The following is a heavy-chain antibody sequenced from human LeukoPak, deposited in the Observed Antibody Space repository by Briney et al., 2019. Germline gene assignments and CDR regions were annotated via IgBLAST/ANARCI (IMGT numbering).Heavy chain of an antibody. V-gene: IGHV4-59*01. J-gene: IGHJ4*02. D-gene: IGHD5-18*01. CDR1: GGSISSYY. CDR3: ARGYSYGWLVY. CDR2: IYYSGST. Sequence: SETLSLTCTVSGGSISSYYWSWIRQPPGKGLEWIGYIYYSGSTNYNPSLKSRVTISVDTSKNQFSLKLSSVTAADTAVYYCARGYSYGWLVYWGQGTLVTVSS.